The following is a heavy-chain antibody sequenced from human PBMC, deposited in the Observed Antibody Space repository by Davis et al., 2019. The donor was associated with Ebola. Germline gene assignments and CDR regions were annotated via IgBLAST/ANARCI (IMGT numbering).Heavy chain of an antibody. D-gene: IGHD2-15*01. CDR1: GFTFSTYW. J-gene: IGHJ5*02. CDR3: ARGGILGFDP. Sequence: GESLKISCAASGFTFSTYWMHWVRQAPGKGLVWVSSINSDGSSTSYADSVKGRFTISRDNAKNTLYLQMTSLRAEDTAVYYCARGGILGFDPWGQGTLVTVSS. CDR2: INSDGSST. V-gene: IGHV3-74*01.